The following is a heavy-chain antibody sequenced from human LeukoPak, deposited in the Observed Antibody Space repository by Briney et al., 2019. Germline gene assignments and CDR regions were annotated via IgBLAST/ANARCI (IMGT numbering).Heavy chain of an antibody. CDR2: VYYSGST. CDR3: ARDRGFGDRITYGMDV. CDR1: GGSISSGGYY. Sequence: PSQTLSLTCTVSGGSISSGGYYWSWIRQHPGKGLEWIGYVYYSGSTYYNPSLKSRVTISVDTSKNQFSLKLSSVTAADTAVYYCARDRGFGDRITYGMDVWGQGTTVTVSS. J-gene: IGHJ6*02. V-gene: IGHV4-31*03. D-gene: IGHD3-10*01.